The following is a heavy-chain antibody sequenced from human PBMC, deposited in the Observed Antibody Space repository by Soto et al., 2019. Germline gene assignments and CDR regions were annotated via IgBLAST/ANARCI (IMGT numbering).Heavy chain of an antibody. D-gene: IGHD6-6*01. CDR3: ARDLYYRNSSFGGYCYRMEV. Sequence: QVQLQESGPGLVKPSQTLSLTCTVSGGSISSGDYYWSWIRQPPGKGLEWIGYIYYSGSTYYNPATQRRGTQAVNTSKIQFALMLSSVSAADTAVYYCARDLYYRNSSFGGYCYRMEVWGQGTTVTVSS. J-gene: IGHJ6*02. V-gene: IGHV4-30-4*01. CDR2: IYYSGST. CDR1: GGSISSGDYY.